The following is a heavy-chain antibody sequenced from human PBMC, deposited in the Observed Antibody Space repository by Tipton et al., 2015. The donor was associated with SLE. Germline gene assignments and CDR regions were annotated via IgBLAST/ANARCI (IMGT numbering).Heavy chain of an antibody. J-gene: IGHJ4*02. CDR3: ARALSGYYFDY. CDR1: GGSISSSSYY. CDR2: IYYSGST. D-gene: IGHD3-10*01. V-gene: IGHV4-39*06. Sequence: LRLSCTVSGGSISSSSYYWGWIRQPPGKGLEWIGSIYYSGSTYYNPSLKSRVTISVDTSKNQFPLKLSSVTAAYTAVYYCARALSGYYFDYWGQGTLVTVSS.